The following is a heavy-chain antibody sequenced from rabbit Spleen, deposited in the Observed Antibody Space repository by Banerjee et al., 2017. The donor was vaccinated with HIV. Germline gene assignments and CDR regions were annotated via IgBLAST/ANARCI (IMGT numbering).Heavy chain of an antibody. D-gene: IGHD4-1*01. CDR1: ENDFTNYY. CDR3: ARAIVPWLGLTRLDL. V-gene: IGHV1S7*01. Sequence: QLTETGGGLVQPGGSLTLSFKASENDFTNYYITWVRQAPGKGLEWIGIIYAARGTTDYASWVNGRFTISSDNAQTTVDLKMTSLTAADTATYFCARAIVPWLGLTRLDLWGPGTLVTVS. J-gene: IGHJ3*01. CDR2: IYAARGTT.